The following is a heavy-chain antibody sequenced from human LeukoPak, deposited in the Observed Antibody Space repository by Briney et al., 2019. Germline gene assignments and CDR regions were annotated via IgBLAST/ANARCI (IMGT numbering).Heavy chain of an antibody. D-gene: IGHD2-21*01. CDR3: ARGGLRTYLDY. CDR1: GYSFTSYG. J-gene: IGHJ4*02. Sequence: ASVMVSRKASGYSFTSYGLTWVRQVPGQGLEWMGWISGYNGNTNYAQKFQGRVSMTTDTPASTVYMELRSLTSDDTAVYYCARGGLRTYLDYWGQGTLVTVSS. V-gene: IGHV1-18*01. CDR2: ISGYNGNT.